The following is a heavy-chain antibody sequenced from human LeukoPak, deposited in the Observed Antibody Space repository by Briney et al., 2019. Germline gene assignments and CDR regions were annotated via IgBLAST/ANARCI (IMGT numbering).Heavy chain of an antibody. CDR2: IIPILDVT. CDR1: GGTFTNYA. V-gene: IGHV1-69*04. D-gene: IGHD3-9*01. Sequence: GASVKVSCKASGGTFTNYAINWVRQAPGQGLEWMGRIIPILDVTNYAQKFQGRVTITADQSTSTAYMELSSLRSEDTAGYHCAGGGGVDILTGFQYWGQGTLVTVSS. J-gene: IGHJ4*02. CDR3: AGGGGVDILTGFQY.